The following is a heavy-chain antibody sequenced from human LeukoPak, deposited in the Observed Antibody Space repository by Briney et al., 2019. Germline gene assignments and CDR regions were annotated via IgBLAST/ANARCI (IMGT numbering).Heavy chain of an antibody. Sequence: GGSLRLSCAASGFTFSSYGMHWVRQAPGKGLEWVAFIRYDGSNKYYADSVKGRFTISRDNSKNTLYLQMNSLRAEDTAVYYCARGGKRALAGTRSPQYFQHWGQGTLVTVSS. CDR3: ARGGKRALAGTRSPQYFQH. V-gene: IGHV3-30*02. J-gene: IGHJ1*01. D-gene: IGHD6-19*01. CDR2: IRYDGSNK. CDR1: GFTFSSYG.